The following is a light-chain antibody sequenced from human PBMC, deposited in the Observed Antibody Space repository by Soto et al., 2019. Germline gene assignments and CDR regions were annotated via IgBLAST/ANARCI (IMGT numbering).Light chain of an antibody. CDR2: TAS. V-gene: IGKV3-11*01. CDR3: QQYGSSPRT. Sequence: VLTQAPAIVSLSPGERAILFCRASQSVSVNFAWYQQKPGQPPRPLIYTASDRAPGIPARFSASGSGTDFTLTISSLEPEDFAVYYCQQYGSSPRTFGGGTKVDIK. J-gene: IGKJ4*01. CDR1: QSVSVN.